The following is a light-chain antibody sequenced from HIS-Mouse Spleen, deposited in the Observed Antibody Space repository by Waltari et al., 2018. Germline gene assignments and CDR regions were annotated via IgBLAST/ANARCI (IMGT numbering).Light chain of an antibody. CDR1: ALPKQH. Sequence: SYELTQPPSVSVSPGQTARNTCSADALPKQHAYRYQQKSGQAPVLVIYEDSKRPSGIPERFSGSSSGTMATLTISGAQVEDEADYYCYSTDSSGNHRVFGGGTKLTVL. CDR3: YSTDSSGNHRV. J-gene: IGLJ2*01. V-gene: IGLV3-10*01. CDR2: EDS.